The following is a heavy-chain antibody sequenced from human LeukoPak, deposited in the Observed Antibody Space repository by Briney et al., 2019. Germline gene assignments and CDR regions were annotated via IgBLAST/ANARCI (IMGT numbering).Heavy chain of an antibody. CDR2: INTDGSST. CDR1: GFTFSSYW. CDR3: ARDLGCTNGVCYYYYMDV. V-gene: IGHV3-74*01. Sequence: GGSLRPSCAASGFTFSSYWMHWVRQAPGKGLVWVSRINTDGSSTSYADSVKGRFTISRDNAKNTLYLQMNSLRAEDTAVYYCARDLGCTNGVCYYYYMDVWGKGTTVTVSS. J-gene: IGHJ6*03. D-gene: IGHD2-8*01.